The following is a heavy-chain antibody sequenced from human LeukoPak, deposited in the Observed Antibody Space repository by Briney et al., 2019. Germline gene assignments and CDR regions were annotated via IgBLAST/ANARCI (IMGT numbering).Heavy chain of an antibody. CDR2: LYSNGGT. CDR1: GFSVSSYG. D-gene: IGHD2-2*01. CDR3: ARDTFQPGLIDS. Sequence: GGSLRLSCVASGFSVSSYGMSWVRQAPGKAPEWVSLLYSNGGTYYADSVKGRFIISRDNARNTLYLQLSSLRAEDSGVYYCARDTFQPGLIDSWGQGTLVTVSS. J-gene: IGHJ4*02. V-gene: IGHV3-66*01.